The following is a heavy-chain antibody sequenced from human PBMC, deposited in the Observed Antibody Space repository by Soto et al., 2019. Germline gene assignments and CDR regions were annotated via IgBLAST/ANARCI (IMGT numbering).Heavy chain of an antibody. CDR1: GGSISSYY. Sequence: SETLSLTCTVSGGSISSYYWSWIRQPPGKGLEWIGYIYYSGSTNYNPSLKSRVTISVDTSKNQFSLKLSSVTAADTAVYYCARFSPPLVWGIYYTVNCFAPGGQGPLGTVS. D-gene: IGHD3-16*01. J-gene: IGHJ5*02. CDR2: IYYSGST. V-gene: IGHV4-59*01. CDR3: ARFSPPLVWGIYYTVNCFAP.